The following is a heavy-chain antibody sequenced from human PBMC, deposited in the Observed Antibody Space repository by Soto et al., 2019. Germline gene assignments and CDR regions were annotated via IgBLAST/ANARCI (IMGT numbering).Heavy chain of an antibody. CDR2: ISDSGNT. CDR1: VASITGAGYY. Sequence: QVHLPESGPGLVNPSQTLSLTCSVSVASITGAGYYWSWILQHPGKGLEWIGHISDSGNTYYNLSLKSRITISVDTTRNHVSLKLSSVTAAATAAYHCVRVSPASSSSGYTRFDPWGQGTLVTVSS. V-gene: IGHV4-31*02. CDR3: VRVSPASSSSGYTRFDP. J-gene: IGHJ5*02. D-gene: IGHD6-6*01.